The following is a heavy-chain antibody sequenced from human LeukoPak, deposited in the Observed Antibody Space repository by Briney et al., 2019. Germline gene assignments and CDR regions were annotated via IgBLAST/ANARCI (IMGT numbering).Heavy chain of an antibody. V-gene: IGHV4-59*01. Sequence: SETLSLTCTVSGGSISSYYWSWIRQPPGKGLEWIGYIYYSGSTNYNPSLKGRVTISVDTSKNQFSLKLSSVTAADTAVYYCARDDGYNYFDYWGQGTLVTVSS. CDR2: IYYSGST. J-gene: IGHJ4*02. CDR3: ARDDGYNYFDY. D-gene: IGHD5-24*01. CDR1: GGSISSYY.